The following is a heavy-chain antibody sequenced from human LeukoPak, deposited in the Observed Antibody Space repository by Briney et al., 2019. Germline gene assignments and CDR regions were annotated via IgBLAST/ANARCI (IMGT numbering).Heavy chain of an antibody. CDR3: AKGTLGLGDIVVVPAAISSYYYGMDV. CDR1: GFTFSSYA. V-gene: IGHV3-23*01. J-gene: IGHJ6*02. Sequence: PGGSLRLSCAASGFTFSSYAMSWVRQAPGKGLEWVSAISGSGGSTYYADSVKGRFTISRDNPKNTLYLQMNSLRAEDTAVYYCAKGTLGLGDIVVVPAAISSYYYGMDVWGQGTTVTVSS. D-gene: IGHD2-2*01. CDR2: ISGSGGST.